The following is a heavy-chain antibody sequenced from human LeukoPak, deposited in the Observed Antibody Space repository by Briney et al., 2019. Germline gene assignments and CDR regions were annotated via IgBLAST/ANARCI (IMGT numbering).Heavy chain of an antibody. J-gene: IGHJ5*02. CDR2: INHSGST. CDR1: GGSFSGYY. Sequence: PSETLSLTCAVYGGSFSGYYWSWIRQPPGKGLEWIGEINHSGSTNYNPSLKSRVTISVDTSKNQFSLKLSSVTAADTAVYYCARVRVKGYSYGSFDPWGQGTLVTVSS. CDR3: ARVRVKGYSYGSFDP. V-gene: IGHV4-34*01. D-gene: IGHD5-18*01.